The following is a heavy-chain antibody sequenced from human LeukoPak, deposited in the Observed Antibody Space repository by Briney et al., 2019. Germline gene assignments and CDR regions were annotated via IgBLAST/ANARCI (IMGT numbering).Heavy chain of an antibody. V-gene: IGHV3-23*01. D-gene: IGHD3/OR15-3a*01. CDR2: ISDSGGST. CDR3: AKRGVAIRVILVGFHKEAYYFES. Sequence: GGSLRLSCAVSGITLSNYGMSWVRQAPGKGLEWVAGISDSGGSTKYADSVKGRFTIARDNRKNTLYLRMNSLRAEDTAVYFCAKRGVAIRVILVGFHKEAYYFESWGQGALVTVSS. CDR1: GITLSNYG. J-gene: IGHJ4*02.